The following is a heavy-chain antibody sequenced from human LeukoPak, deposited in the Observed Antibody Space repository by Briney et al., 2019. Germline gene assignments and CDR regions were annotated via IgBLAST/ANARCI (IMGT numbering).Heavy chain of an antibody. D-gene: IGHD5-24*01. V-gene: IGHV5-51*01. CDR2: IYPSDSDT. J-gene: IGHJ4*02. Sequence: GESLKISCKGSGYSFSTYWIGWVRQMPGKGLEWMGIIYPSDSDTRYSPSFQGQVTISADKSISTAYLQWSSLKASDTAMYYCARQGRDGYNYGDYWGQGTLVTVSS. CDR1: GYSFSTYW. CDR3: ARQGRDGYNYGDY.